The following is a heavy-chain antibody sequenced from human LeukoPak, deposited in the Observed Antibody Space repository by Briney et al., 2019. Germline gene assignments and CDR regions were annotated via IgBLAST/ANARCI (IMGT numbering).Heavy chain of an antibody. V-gene: IGHV4-34*01. D-gene: IGHD3-9*01. CDR2: INHSGST. CDR3: ASSILNNDY. Sequence: PSETLSLTCAVYGGSFSGYYWSWIRQPPGKGLEWIGEINHSGSTNYNPSLKSRVTISVDTSKNQFSLKLSSVTAADTAVYYCASSILNNDYWGQGTLVTVSS. CDR1: GGSFSGYY. J-gene: IGHJ4*02.